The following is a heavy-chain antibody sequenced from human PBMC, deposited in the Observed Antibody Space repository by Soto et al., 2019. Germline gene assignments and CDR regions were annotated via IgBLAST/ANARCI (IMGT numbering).Heavy chain of an antibody. Sequence: EVQLVESGGRLVQPGRSLRLSCVGTGLNFDDFSMHWVRQDPGKGLEWVSGLTLNSRVLAYADSVKGRFTLSRDNARNSLYLQMDSLRDEDTALYYCAKGRYDFSSPYDFDSWGQGTMVTVSS. CDR2: LTLNSRVL. CDR1: GLNFDDFS. CDR3: AKGRYDFSSPYDFDS. V-gene: IGHV3-9*01. J-gene: IGHJ4*02. D-gene: IGHD3-3*01.